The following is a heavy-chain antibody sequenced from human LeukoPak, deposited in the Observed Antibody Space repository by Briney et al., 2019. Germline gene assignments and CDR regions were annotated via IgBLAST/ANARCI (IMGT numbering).Heavy chain of an antibody. Sequence: SETLSLTCTVSGGSISSYYWSWIRQPPGKGLEWIGYIYYSGSTNYNPSLKSRVTISVDTSKNQFSLKLSSVTAADTAVYYCARSSYYDILTGSVGAVDYWGQGTLVTVSS. CDR1: GGSISSYY. D-gene: IGHD3-9*01. V-gene: IGHV4-59*08. CDR2: IYYSGST. J-gene: IGHJ4*02. CDR3: ARSSYYDILTGSVGAVDY.